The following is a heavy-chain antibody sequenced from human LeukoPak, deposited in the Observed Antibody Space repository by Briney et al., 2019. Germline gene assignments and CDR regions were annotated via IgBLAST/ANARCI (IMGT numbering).Heavy chain of an antibody. CDR2: ISGGGGGT. J-gene: IGHJ6*02. V-gene: IGHV3-23*01. D-gene: IGHD3-10*01. CDR1: GFTFSSCA. CDR3: AKGDRLAVRAPMDV. Sequence: GGSLRLSCGASGFTFSSCAMSWVRQAPGKGLEWVSTISGGGGGTYYADSVKGRFTISRDNSKNMLYLQMNSLRAEDTAVYYCAKGDRLAVRAPMDVWGQGTMVTVSS.